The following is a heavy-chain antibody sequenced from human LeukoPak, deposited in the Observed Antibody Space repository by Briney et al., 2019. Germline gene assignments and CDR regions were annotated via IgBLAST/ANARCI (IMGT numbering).Heavy chain of an antibody. D-gene: IGHD2-15*01. J-gene: IGHJ4*02. CDR2: IYSSGST. CDR1: GGSISSYY. Sequence: TSETLSLTCTVSGGSISSYYWSWIRQPAGKGLEWIGRIYSSGSTNYNPSLKSRVTMSVDTSKNQFSLKLSSVTAADTAVYYCARDRGYRRGGNCYLDYWGQGTLVTVSS. V-gene: IGHV4-4*07. CDR3: ARDRGYRRGGNCYLDY.